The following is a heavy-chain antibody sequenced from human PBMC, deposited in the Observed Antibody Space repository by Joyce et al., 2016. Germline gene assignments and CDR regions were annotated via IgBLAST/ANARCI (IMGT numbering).Heavy chain of an antibody. V-gene: IGHV5-10-1*03. CDR3: ARHVTDWFDP. J-gene: IGHJ5*02. CDR2: IDPRDSYT. D-gene: IGHD3-10*02. CDR1: GYSFTSHW. Sequence: EVQLVQSGAEVKKPGESLRISCKGSGYSFTSHWISWVRQMPGKGLEWMGRIDPRDSYTDYSPSFEGHVTSSFDKTISAAYLQWSSLRASDTAIYYCARHVTDWFDPWGQGTLVTVSS.